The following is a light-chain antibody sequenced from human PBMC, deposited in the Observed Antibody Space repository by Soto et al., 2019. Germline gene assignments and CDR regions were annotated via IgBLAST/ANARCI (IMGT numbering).Light chain of an antibody. CDR2: EGS. CDR1: SSDVGAYNY. J-gene: IGLJ1*01. CDR3: CSYAGSSTPYV. Sequence: QSALTQPPSASGSPGQSVTISCTGTSSDVGAYNYVSWYQQHPGKAPKLIIYEGSKRPSGVSNRFSGSKSGNTASLTISGLQAEDEADYYCCSYAGSSTPYVFGTGTKLTVL. V-gene: IGLV2-23*01.